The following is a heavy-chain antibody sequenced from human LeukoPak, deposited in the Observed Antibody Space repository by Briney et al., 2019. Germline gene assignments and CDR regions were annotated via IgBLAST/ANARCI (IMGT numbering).Heavy chain of an antibody. CDR3: ARYYHASGSYDY. CDR2: IYYSGST. Sequence: SETLSLTCTGSGGSISSGGYYWSWIRRHPGEGLEWIGYIYYSGSTYYNPSLMSRVTISVDTSKNQFSLKLTSVTAADTAVYYCARYYHASGSYDYWGQGTLVTVSS. J-gene: IGHJ4*02. D-gene: IGHD3-10*01. V-gene: IGHV4-31*03. CDR1: GGSISSGGYY.